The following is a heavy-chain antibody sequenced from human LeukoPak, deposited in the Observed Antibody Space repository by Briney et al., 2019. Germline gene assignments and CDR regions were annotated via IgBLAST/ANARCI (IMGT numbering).Heavy chain of an antibody. CDR2: IYYSGST. J-gene: IGHJ2*01. Sequence: PSETLSLTCTVSGGSISSYYWSWIRQPPGEGLEWIGYIYYSGSTNYNPPLKSRVTISVDTSKNQFSLKLSSVTAADTAVYYCARRYDSSGYPFDLWGRGTLVTVSS. CDR1: GGSISSYY. V-gene: IGHV4-59*08. D-gene: IGHD3-22*01. CDR3: ARRYDSSGYPFDL.